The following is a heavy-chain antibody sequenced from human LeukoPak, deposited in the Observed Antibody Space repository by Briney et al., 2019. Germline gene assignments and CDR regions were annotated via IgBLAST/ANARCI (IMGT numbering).Heavy chain of an antibody. CDR1: GFTFSSHW. D-gene: IGHD3-10*01. CDR2: INSDGSST. Sequence: GGSLRLSCAASGFTFSSHWMHWVRQAPGKGLVWVSRINSDGSSTNYADSVKGRFTISRDNAKNSLYLQMNSLRAEDTAVYYCARDLYGSGRYQRDYWGQGTLVTVSS. CDR3: ARDLYGSGRYQRDY. V-gene: IGHV3-74*01. J-gene: IGHJ4*02.